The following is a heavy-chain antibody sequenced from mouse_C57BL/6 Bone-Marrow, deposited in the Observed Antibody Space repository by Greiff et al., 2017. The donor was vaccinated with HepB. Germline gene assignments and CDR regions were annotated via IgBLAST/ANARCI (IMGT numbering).Heavy chain of an antibody. CDR3: ARKVTTVVAEGYAMDY. D-gene: IGHD1-1*01. CDR2: IWSDGST. CDR1: GFSLTSYG. V-gene: IGHV2-6*02. J-gene: IGHJ4*01. Sequence: QVQLQESGPGLVAPSQSLSITCTVSGFSLTSYGVHWVRQPPGKGLEWLVVIWSDGSTTYNSALKSRLSISKDNSKSQVFLKMNSLQTDDTAMYYCARKVTTVVAEGYAMDYWGQGTSVTVSS.